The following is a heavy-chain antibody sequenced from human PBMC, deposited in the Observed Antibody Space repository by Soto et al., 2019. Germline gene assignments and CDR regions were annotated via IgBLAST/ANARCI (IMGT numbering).Heavy chain of an antibody. CDR3: ARHRHPRGTVGATSPLDP. CDR1: GFSVSSNY. V-gene: IGHV3-53*01. CDR2: HYSGGST. J-gene: IGHJ5*02. Sequence: GSLRLSCAISGFSVSSNYLSWVRQAPGKGLEWVSVHYSGGSTYYADSVQGRFAISRDKSNNTLYLQMRRVRAEDTAVYFCARHRHPRGTVGATSPLDPWGQGTQVTVSS. D-gene: IGHD1-26*01.